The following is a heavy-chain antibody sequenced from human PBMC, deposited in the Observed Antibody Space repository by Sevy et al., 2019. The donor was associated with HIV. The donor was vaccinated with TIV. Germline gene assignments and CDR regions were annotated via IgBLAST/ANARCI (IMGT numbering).Heavy chain of an antibody. V-gene: IGHV4-59*01. J-gene: IGHJ6*02. CDR1: GGSISSYY. CDR3: ARASSEGGYSGYDSHYYYGMDV. CDR2: IYYSGST. Sequence: SETLSLTCTVSGGSISSYYWSWIRQPPGKGLEWIGYIYYSGSTNYSPSLKSRVTISVDTSKNQFSLKLSSVTAADTAVYYCARASSEGGYSGYDSHYYYGMDVWGQGTTVTVSS. D-gene: IGHD5-12*01.